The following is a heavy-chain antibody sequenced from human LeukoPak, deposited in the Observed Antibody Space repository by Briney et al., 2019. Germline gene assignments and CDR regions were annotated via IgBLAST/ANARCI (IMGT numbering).Heavy chain of an antibody. CDR2: IIPDSGGA. CDR3: ARDLRGLGDFLGY. Sequence: GGSVKVSCKASGYTFSGYYIHWMRQAPGQGLEWMGWIIPDSGGAIYAQKFQGRVTMTRDTSTNTAYMELNRLRSDDTAVYYCARDLRGLGDFLGYWGQGTLVTVSS. CDR1: GYTFSGYY. V-gene: IGHV1-2*02. D-gene: IGHD3-10*01. J-gene: IGHJ4*02.